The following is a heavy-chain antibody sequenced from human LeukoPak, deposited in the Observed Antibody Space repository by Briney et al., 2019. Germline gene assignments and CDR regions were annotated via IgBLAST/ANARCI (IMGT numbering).Heavy chain of an antibody. Sequence: ASVKVSCKASGYTFTSYDMNWVRQAPGQRLEWMGWMNPNSGSTGYAQQFQGRLTMTRNTSISTAYMELSSLRSEDTAVYYCARKRGVGVDRNAFDIWGQGTMVTVSS. J-gene: IGHJ3*02. CDR1: GYTFTSYD. CDR2: MNPNSGST. V-gene: IGHV1-8*01. CDR3: ARKRGVGVDRNAFDI. D-gene: IGHD3-3*01.